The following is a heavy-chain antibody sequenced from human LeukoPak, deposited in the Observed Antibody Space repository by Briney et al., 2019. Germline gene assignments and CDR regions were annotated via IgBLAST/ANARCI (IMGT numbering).Heavy chain of an antibody. Sequence: ASVKVSCKASGYTFTGYYVHWVRQAPGQGLEWMGWINPNSGDTNSAQKFQGRVTMTRDTSISTAYMEVSRLRSDDTAVYYCARDTLTGYPYGNLEFWGQGTLVTVSS. J-gene: IGHJ4*02. CDR2: INPNSGDT. D-gene: IGHD3-9*01. CDR3: ARDTLTGYPYGNLEF. V-gene: IGHV1-2*02. CDR1: GYTFTGYY.